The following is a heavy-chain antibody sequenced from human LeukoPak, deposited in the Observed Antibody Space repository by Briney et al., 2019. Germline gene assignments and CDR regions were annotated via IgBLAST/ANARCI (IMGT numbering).Heavy chain of an antibody. D-gene: IGHD6-13*01. J-gene: IGHJ4*02. CDR1: GGTFSSYA. CDR3: ASPIAAAGTLFDY. CDR2: IIPIFGTA. Sequence: GAPVKVSCKASGGTFSSYAISWVRQAPGQGLEXXGGIIPIFGTANYAQKFQGRVTITADKSTSTAYMELSSLRSEDTAVYYCASPIAAAGTLFDYWGQGTLVTVSS. V-gene: IGHV1-69*06.